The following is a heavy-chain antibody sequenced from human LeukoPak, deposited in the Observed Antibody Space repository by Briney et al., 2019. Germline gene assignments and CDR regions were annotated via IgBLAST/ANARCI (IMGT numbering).Heavy chain of an antibody. CDR2: IYYSGST. CDR1: GGSISSSSYY. J-gene: IGHJ5*01. CDR3: ARYIAARASWIDF. Sequence: SETLSLTCTVSGGSISSSSYYWGWLRQPPGKGREWVGSIYYSGSTYYNPSLKSRVTISVDTSKNQFSLKLSSVTAADTAVYYCARYIAARASWIDFWGQGTLVTVSS. V-gene: IGHV4-39*07. D-gene: IGHD6-6*01.